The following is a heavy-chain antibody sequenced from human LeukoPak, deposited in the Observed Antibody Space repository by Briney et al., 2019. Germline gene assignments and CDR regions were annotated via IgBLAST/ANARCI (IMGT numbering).Heavy chain of an antibody. J-gene: IGHJ6*04. CDR2: ISYDGSNK. V-gene: IGHV3-30*18. CDR1: GFTFSSYG. D-gene: IGHD4-17*01. CDR3: AKGGKYYGDYSMDV. Sequence: PGGSLRLSCAASGFTFSSYGMHWVRQAPGKGLEWVAVISYDGSNKYYADSVKGRFTISRDNSKNTLYLQMNSQRAEDTAVYYCAKGGKYYGDYSMDVWGKGTTVTVSS.